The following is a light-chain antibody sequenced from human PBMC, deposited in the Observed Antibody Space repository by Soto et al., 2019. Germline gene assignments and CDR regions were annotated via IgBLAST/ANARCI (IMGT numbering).Light chain of an antibody. Sequence: DVQMTQSPSTLSASVGDRVTITCRASQSISRWLAWYQQKPGKAPKVLIWDASSLQRGVPSRFSGSGSGTEFTLTISSLQPDDFATYYCQQYNGYSTWTFGQGTKVDIK. CDR2: DAS. J-gene: IGKJ1*01. CDR1: QSISRW. V-gene: IGKV1-5*01. CDR3: QQYNGYSTWT.